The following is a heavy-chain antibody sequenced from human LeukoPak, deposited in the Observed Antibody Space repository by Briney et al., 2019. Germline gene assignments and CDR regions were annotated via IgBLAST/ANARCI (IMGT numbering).Heavy chain of an antibody. CDR2: MFHSGST. Sequence: PGGSLRLSCAASGFTFSSYEMNWIRQPPGKGLEWIGSMFHSGSTYYNPSLKSRVTISADTSKNQFSLKLNSVTAADTAVYYCAGRPIKIFGVVIRSRRHWFDPWGQGTLVTVSS. CDR3: AGRPIKIFGVVIRSRRHWFDP. D-gene: IGHD3-3*01. CDR1: GFTFSSYE. V-gene: IGHV4-59*04. J-gene: IGHJ5*02.